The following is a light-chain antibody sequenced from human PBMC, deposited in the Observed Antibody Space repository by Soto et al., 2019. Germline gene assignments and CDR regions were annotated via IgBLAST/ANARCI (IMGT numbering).Light chain of an antibody. CDR1: QSISSW. J-gene: IGKJ1*01. Sequence: DIQMTQSPSTLSASVGDKVSITWRASQSISSWLAWYQQKPGKAPKLLIHDATSLESGVPSRFSGSGSGTEFTLTISSLQPDDFATYYCQQYSSYWTFAQGTKVDIK. CDR3: QQYSSYWT. V-gene: IGKV1-5*01. CDR2: DAT.